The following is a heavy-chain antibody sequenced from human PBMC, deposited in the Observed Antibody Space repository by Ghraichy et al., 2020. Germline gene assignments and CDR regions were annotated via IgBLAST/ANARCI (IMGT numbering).Heavy chain of an antibody. CDR1: GFTFSSYA. D-gene: IGHD3-22*01. V-gene: IGHV3-30*04. CDR3: ARAYPTMIVVVITADAFDI. Sequence: GGSLRLSCAASGFTFSSYAMHWVCQAPGKGLEWVEVISYDGSNKYYADSVKGRFTISRDNSKNMLYLQMNSLRAEDTAAYYCARAYPTMIVVVITADAFDIWGQGTMVTVSS. J-gene: IGHJ3*02. CDR2: ISYDGSNK.